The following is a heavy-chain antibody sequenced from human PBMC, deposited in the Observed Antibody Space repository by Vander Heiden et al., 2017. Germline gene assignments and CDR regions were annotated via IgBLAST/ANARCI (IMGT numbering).Heavy chain of an antibody. CDR2: LYYTGTT. J-gene: IGHJ6*02. V-gene: IGHV4-39*01. D-gene: IGHD3-3*01. Sequence: QLQLQESGPGLVQPSETLSLTCTVSGGSISSSSYFWGWIRQPPGEGLAWFGRLYYTGTTYYNPSLKSRVTISVDTSKNQFSLKLSSVTAADTAVYYCARRLDFWSHRSLYYYYGMDVWGQGTTVTVSS. CDR1: GGSISSSSYF. CDR3: ARRLDFWSHRSLYYYYGMDV.